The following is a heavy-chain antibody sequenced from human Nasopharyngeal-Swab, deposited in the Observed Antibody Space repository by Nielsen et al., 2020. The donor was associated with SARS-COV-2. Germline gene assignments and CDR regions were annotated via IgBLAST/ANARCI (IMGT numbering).Heavy chain of an antibody. D-gene: IGHD3-16*02. CDR3: TGGGDEYYYVWGSYRPLLYH. CDR2: IKKDGSET. J-gene: IGHJ5*02. V-gene: IGHV3-7*03. CDR1: EFTFSSYW. Sequence: GESLKISCAASEFTFSSYWMSWVRQAPGKGLNWVASIKKDGSETYYGDSVKGRFTISRDNMKNSLHLQMNSLRVEDTAVYYCTGGGDEYYYVWGSYRPLLYHWGQGTLVTVSS.